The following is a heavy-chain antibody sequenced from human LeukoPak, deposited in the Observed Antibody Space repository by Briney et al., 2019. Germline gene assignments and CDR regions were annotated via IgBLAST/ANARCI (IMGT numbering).Heavy chain of an antibody. CDR3: ATDLRGHPFES. D-gene: IGHD5/OR15-5a*01. J-gene: IGHJ4*02. V-gene: IGHV3-23*01. CDR2: ISGSGGST. CDR1: GFIFSSSA. Sequence: AGGSLRLSCAASGFIFSSSAMNWVRQAPGKGLEWVSAISGSGGSTCYADSVKGRFTISRDNSKNTLYLQMNSLRAEDTAVYYCATDLRGHPFESWGQGTLVTVSS.